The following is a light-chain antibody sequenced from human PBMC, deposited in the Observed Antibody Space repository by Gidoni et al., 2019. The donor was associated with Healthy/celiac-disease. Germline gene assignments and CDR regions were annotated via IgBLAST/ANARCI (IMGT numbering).Light chain of an antibody. CDR3: QQYDNLHT. CDR1: QDISNY. V-gene: IGKV1-33*01. J-gene: IGKJ4*01. Sequence: DIQMTQSPSSLSASVGDRVTITCQASQDISNYLNWYQQKPGKAPKLLIYDASNLETGVPSRFSGSGSGTDFTFTISSLQPEDIATYYCQQYDNLHTFGGGTKVVIK. CDR2: DAS.